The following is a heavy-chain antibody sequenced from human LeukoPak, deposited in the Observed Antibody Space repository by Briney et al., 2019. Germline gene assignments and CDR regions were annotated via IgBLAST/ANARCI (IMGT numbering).Heavy chain of an antibody. CDR1: GFRFSSHG. V-gene: IGHV3-21*01. J-gene: IGHJ4*02. Sequence: GGSLRLSCAASGFRFSSHGMNWVRQSPGKGREWVSSISSSSSYIYYADSVKGRFTISRDNAKNSLYLQMNSLRAEDTAVYYCARGGHYDYVWGRYRQKDGFDYWGQGTLVTVSS. CDR3: ARGGHYDYVWGRYRQKDGFDY. CDR2: ISSSSSYI. D-gene: IGHD3-16*02.